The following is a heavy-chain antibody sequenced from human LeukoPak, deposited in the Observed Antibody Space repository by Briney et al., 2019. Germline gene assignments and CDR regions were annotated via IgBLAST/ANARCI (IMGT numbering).Heavy chain of an antibody. CDR2: IYGDGTT. Sequence: GGSLRLSCAASGLVVSRKYMSWVRQAPGKGLEWVSRIYGDGTTYYADSVKGRVTISRDNSKNTLYLQLNSLRVEDTAVYFCSTGDPVYWYFDLWGRGTLVTVSS. CDR1: GLVVSRKY. D-gene: IGHD2-21*02. J-gene: IGHJ2*01. CDR3: STGDPVYWYFDL. V-gene: IGHV3-66*01.